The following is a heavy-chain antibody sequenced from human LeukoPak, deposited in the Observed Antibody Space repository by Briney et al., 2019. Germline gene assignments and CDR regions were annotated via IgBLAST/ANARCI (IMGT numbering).Heavy chain of an antibody. CDR3: ASSRPRYSSPLRTRYYYYMDV. CDR1: GGSISSSNW. Sequence: SGTLSLTCAVSGGSISSSNWWSWVRQPPGKGLEWIGEIYHSGSTNYNPSLKSRVTISVDTSKNQFSLKLSSVTAADTAVYYCASSRPRYSSPLRTRYYYYMDVWGKGTTVTVSS. J-gene: IGHJ6*03. V-gene: IGHV4-4*02. CDR2: IYHSGST. D-gene: IGHD6-19*01.